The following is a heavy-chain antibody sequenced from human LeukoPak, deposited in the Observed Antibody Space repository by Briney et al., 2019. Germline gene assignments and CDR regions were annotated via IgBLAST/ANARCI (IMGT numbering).Heavy chain of an antibody. CDR2: INPSGGST. D-gene: IGHD3-3*01. CDR3: AREGFPPKISDFWSGLGPYYYYGMDV. V-gene: IGHV1-46*01. CDR1: GYTFTSYY. J-gene: IGHJ6*02. Sequence: GASVKVSCKASGYTFTSYYMHWVRQAPGQGLEWMGIINPSGGSTSYTQKFRGRVTMTRDTSTSTVYVELSSLRSEDTAVYYCAREGFPPKISDFWSGLGPYYYYGMDVWGQGTTVTVSS.